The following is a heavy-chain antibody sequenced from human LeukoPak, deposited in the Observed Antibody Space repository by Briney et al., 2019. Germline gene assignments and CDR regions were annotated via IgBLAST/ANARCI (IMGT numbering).Heavy chain of an antibody. D-gene: IGHD6-13*01. CDR1: GYTFTGYY. CDR3: ARGQADSSSWYEFDY. V-gene: IGHV1-2*02. CDR2: INPNSGGT. J-gene: IGHJ4*02. Sequence: GASVKVSCKASGYTFTGYYMHWVRQAPGQGLEWMGWINPNSGGTNYAQKFQGRVTMTRDTSISTAYMELSRLRSDDTAVYYCARGQADSSSWYEFDYWGQGTLVTVSS.